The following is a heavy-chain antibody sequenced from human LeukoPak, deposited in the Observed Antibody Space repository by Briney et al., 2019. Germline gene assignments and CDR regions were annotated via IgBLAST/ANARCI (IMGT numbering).Heavy chain of an antibody. CDR1: GYTFTSYG. CDR3: ARESARSQDAFDI. Sequence: RASVTVSSKASGYTFTSYGISWVRQAPGQGLEWMGWISAYNGNTNYAQKLQGRVTMTTDTSTSTAYMELRSLRSDDTAVYYCARESARSQDAFDIWGQGTMVTVSS. CDR2: ISAYNGNT. D-gene: IGHD4-17*01. J-gene: IGHJ3*02. V-gene: IGHV1-18*01.